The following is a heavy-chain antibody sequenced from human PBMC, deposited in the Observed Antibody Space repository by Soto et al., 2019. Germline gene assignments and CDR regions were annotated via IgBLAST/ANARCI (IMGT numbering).Heavy chain of an antibody. CDR1: GGTFSSYA. Sequence: QVQLVQSGAEVKKPGSSVKVSCKASGGTFSSYAISWVRQAPGQGLEWLGGSIPIFGTANYAQKFQGRVTITADESTSTAYMELSSLRSEDTAVYYCARARLGTYYDCWSHYYGMDVWGQGTTVTVSS. CDR2: SIPIFGTA. V-gene: IGHV1-69*01. CDR3: ARARLGTYYDCWSHYYGMDV. J-gene: IGHJ6*02. D-gene: IGHD3-3*01.